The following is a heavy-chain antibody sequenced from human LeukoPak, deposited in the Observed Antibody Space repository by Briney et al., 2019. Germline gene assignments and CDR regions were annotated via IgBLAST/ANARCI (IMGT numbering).Heavy chain of an antibody. J-gene: IGHJ4*02. CDR2: ITINGDST. D-gene: IGHD5-12*01. CDR3: AKGYRDLSD. Sequence: GGSLRLSCAASGFAFSSYAMSWVRQAPGKGLEWVSCITINGDSTFYADSVKGRFTISRDNSKNMVYLQMNSLRDEDTALYYCAKGYRDLSDWGQGTLVTVSS. CDR1: GFAFSSYA. V-gene: IGHV3-23*01.